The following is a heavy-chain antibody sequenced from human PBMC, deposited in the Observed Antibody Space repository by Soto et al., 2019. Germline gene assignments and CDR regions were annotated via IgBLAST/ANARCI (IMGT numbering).Heavy chain of an antibody. D-gene: IGHD3-10*01. CDR1: GFTFSSYG. Sequence: QVQLVESGGGVVQPGRSLRLSCAASGFTFSSYGMHWVRQAPGKGLEWVAVISYDGSNKYYADSVKGRFTISRDNSKNTRYMEMNSLRAEDTAVYYCAKVMSYGSGSYFYYGMDVWGQGTTVTVSS. J-gene: IGHJ6*02. CDR2: ISYDGSNK. V-gene: IGHV3-30*18. CDR3: AKVMSYGSGSYFYYGMDV.